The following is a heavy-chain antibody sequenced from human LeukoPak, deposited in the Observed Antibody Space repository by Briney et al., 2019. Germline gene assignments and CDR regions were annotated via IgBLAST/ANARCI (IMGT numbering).Heavy chain of an antibody. CDR3: ARGYYDSSGYKGWFDP. CDR2: IYYSGST. D-gene: IGHD3-22*01. J-gene: IGHJ5*02. CDR1: GGSISSYY. V-gene: IGHV4-59*01. Sequence: PSETLSLTCTVSGGSISSYYWSWIRQPPGKGLEWIGYIYYSGSTNYNPSLKSRVTISVDTSKNQFSLKLSSVTAADTAVYYCARGYYDSSGYKGWFDPWGQGTLVTVSS.